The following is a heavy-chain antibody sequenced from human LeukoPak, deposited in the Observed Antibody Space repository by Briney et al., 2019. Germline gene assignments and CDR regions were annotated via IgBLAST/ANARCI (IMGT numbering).Heavy chain of an antibody. CDR3: ARDDSIAAPPDAFDI. Sequence: SVKVSCKASGGTFSSYAISWVRQAPGQGLEWMGGIIPIFGTANYAQKFQGRVTITADESTSTAYMELSSLRSEDTAVYYCARDDSIAAPPDAFDIWGQGTMVTVSS. CDR2: IIPIFGTA. CDR1: GGTFSSYA. V-gene: IGHV1-69*13. D-gene: IGHD6-6*01. J-gene: IGHJ3*02.